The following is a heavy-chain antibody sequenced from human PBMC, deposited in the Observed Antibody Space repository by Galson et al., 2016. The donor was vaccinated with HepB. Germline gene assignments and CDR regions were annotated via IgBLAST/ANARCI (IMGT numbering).Heavy chain of an antibody. V-gene: IGHV3-53*01. D-gene: IGHD2-21*01. CDR1: GFNVGSSY. CDR2: IYTDTTT. J-gene: IGHJ6*04. CDR3: ARERRLVGMDI. Sequence: SLRLSCAASGFNVGSSYMSWVRQAPGRGLEWVSNIYTDTTTYYADSVRGRFTIPRDKAKNTLHLQMDRLRVEDTAVYYCARERRLVGMDIWGKGTRVTVSA.